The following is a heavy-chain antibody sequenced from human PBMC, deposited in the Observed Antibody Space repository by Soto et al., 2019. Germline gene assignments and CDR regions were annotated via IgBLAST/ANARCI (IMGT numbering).Heavy chain of an antibody. CDR3: ARQGSWPYYYYGLDV. J-gene: IGHJ6*02. CDR2: ISTYNGET. CDR1: GYTFTTSG. D-gene: IGHD1-26*01. Sequence: QVQLVQSGPEVRKPGASVKVSCEASGYTFTTSGISWVRQVPGQGLEWMGWISTYNGETNSAQNFQGRVLMTADTSTGTAYMELMSLKSDDTAVYYCARQGSWPYYYYGLDVWGQGTIVTVSS. V-gene: IGHV1-18*01.